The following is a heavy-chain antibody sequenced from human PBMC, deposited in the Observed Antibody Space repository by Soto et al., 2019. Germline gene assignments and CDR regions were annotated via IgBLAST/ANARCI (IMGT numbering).Heavy chain of an antibody. Sequence: SETLSLTCTVSGGAVSSGTYYWSWIRQPPGKGLEWIGHIYFTGSTNYNPSLKSRVTMSLDTSRNQFSLKLSSVTAADTAVYYCTRGPPRVQWFDPWGLGTLVTVST. CDR3: TRGPPRVQWFDP. CDR2: IYFTGST. J-gene: IGHJ5*02. V-gene: IGHV4-61*01. CDR1: GGAVSSGTYY.